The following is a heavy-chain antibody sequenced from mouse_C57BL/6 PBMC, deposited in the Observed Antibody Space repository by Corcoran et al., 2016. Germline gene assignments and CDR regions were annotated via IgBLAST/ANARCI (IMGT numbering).Heavy chain of an antibody. J-gene: IGHJ2*01. Sequence: QVQLQQSGAELVKPGASVKISCKASGYAFSSYWMNWVKQRPGKGLEWIGQIYPGDGDTNYNGKFKGKATLTADKSSSTAYMQLSSLTSEDSAVYFCARRATGTWPFDYWGQGTTLTVSS. CDR3: ARRATGTWPFDY. D-gene: IGHD4-1*02. CDR2: IYPGDGDT. CDR1: GYAFSSYW. V-gene: IGHV1-80*01.